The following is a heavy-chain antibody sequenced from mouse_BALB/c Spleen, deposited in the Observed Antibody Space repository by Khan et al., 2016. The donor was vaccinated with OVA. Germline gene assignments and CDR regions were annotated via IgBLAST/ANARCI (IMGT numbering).Heavy chain of an antibody. CDR3: ATSYFYGYYFDY. D-gene: IGHD1-1*01. V-gene: IGHV5-17*02. CDR2: ISGDSNTI. Sequence: EVQLQESGGGLVQPGGSRKLSCAASGFTFNSYGMHWVRQAPEKGLVWVAYISGDSNTIYYTDTVKGRFTISRDNSKNTLFLQMTGLMSEDTAMYYCATSYFYGYYFDYWGPGTTLTVS. J-gene: IGHJ2*01. CDR1: GFTFNSYG.